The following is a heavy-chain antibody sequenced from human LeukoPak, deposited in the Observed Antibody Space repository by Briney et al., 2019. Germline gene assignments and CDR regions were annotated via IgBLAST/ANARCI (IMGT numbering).Heavy chain of an antibody. V-gene: IGHV4-61*01. Sequence: SETLSLTCTVSGGSVSSGSYYWSWLRQPPGKGLEWIGYIYYSGSTNYNPSLKSRVTISVDTSKNQFSLKLSSVTAADTAVYYCARDMVRGEGMDYYYGMDVWGKGTTVTVSS. D-gene: IGHD3-10*01. CDR3: ARDMVRGEGMDYYYGMDV. CDR1: GGSVSSGSYY. J-gene: IGHJ6*04. CDR2: IYYSGST.